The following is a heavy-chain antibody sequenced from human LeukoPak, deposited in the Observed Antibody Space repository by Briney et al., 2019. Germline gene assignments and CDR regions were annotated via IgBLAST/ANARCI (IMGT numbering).Heavy chain of an antibody. CDR1: GGSFSGYY. Sequence: SETLSLTYAVYGGSFSGYYWSWIRQPPGKGLEWIGEINHSGSTNYNPSLKSRVTISVDTSKNQFSLKLSSVTAADTAVYYCARGGREYSYGYRVVYFDYWGQGTLVTVSS. D-gene: IGHD5-18*01. J-gene: IGHJ4*02. CDR2: INHSGST. V-gene: IGHV4-34*01. CDR3: ARGGREYSYGYRVVYFDY.